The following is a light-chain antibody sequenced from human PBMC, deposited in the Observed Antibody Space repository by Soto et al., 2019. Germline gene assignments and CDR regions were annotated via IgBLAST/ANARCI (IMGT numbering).Light chain of an antibody. Sequence: DIQMTQSPSTLSASVGDNITITCRASQSLSSYLAWYQQKPGRAPKLLIFDASSLERGVPSRFSGSGSGTEFRLTISSLQPEDCGTYYCQQANTFLITFGQGTRLEIK. V-gene: IGKV1-5*01. J-gene: IGKJ5*01. CDR2: DAS. CDR1: QSLSSY. CDR3: QQANTFLIT.